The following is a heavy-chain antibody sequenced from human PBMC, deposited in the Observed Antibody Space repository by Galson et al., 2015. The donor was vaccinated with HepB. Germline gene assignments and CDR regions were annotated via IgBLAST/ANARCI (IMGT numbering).Heavy chain of an antibody. CDR1: GYTFTGYY. J-gene: IGHJ3*02. V-gene: IGHV1-2*04. D-gene: IGHD1-1*01. CDR2: INPNSGGT. Sequence: SVKVSCKASGYTFTGYYMHWVRQAPGQGLEWMGWINPNSGGTNYAQKFQGWVTMTRDTSISTAYMELSRLRSDDTAVYYCARESAVQLERGGAFDIWGQGTMVTVSS. CDR3: ARESAVQLERGGAFDI.